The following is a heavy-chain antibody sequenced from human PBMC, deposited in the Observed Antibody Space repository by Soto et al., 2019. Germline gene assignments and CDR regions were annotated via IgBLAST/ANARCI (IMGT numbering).Heavy chain of an antibody. J-gene: IGHJ3*02. CDR3: ARAVYCSGGSCYGNDAFDI. CDR2: IWYDGSNK. CDR1: GFTFSSYG. V-gene: IGHV3-33*01. D-gene: IGHD2-15*01. Sequence: PGGSLRLSCAASGFTFSSYGMHWVRQAPGKGLEWVAVIWYDGSNKYYADSVKGRFTISRDNSKNTLYLQMNSLRAEDTAVYYCARAVYCSGGSCYGNDAFDIWGQGTMVTVSS.